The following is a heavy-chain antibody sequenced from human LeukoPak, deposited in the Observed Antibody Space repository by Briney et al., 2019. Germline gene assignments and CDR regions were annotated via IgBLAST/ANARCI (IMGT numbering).Heavy chain of an antibody. Sequence: ASVKVSCKASGYTFTSYYMHWVRQAPGQGLEWMGIINPSGGSTSYAQKFQGRVTMTRDTSTSTVYMELSSLRSEDTAVYYCARDRYYDSSGLPGGYFDYWGQGTLVTVSS. CDR1: GYTFTSYY. CDR2: INPSGGST. V-gene: IGHV1-46*01. D-gene: IGHD3-22*01. J-gene: IGHJ4*02. CDR3: ARDRYYDSSGLPGGYFDY.